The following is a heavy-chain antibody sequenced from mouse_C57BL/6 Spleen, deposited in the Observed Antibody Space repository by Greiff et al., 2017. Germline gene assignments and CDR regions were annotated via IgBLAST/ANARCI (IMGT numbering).Heavy chain of an antibody. J-gene: IGHJ3*01. V-gene: IGHV2-5*01. Sequence: VQLQQSGPGLVQPSQSLSITCTVSGFSLTSYGVHWVRQSPGKGLEWLGVIGRGGSTDYNAALMSRLSITKDNSKSQVFFKMNSLQADDTAIYYCAKRDWDGAWFAYWGQGTLVTVSA. D-gene: IGHD4-1*01. CDR2: IGRGGST. CDR3: AKRDWDGAWFAY. CDR1: GFSLTSYG.